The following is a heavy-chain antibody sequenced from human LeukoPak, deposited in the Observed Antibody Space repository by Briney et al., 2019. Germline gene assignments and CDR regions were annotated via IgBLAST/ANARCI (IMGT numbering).Heavy chain of an antibody. V-gene: IGHV3-48*03. J-gene: IGHJ4*02. D-gene: IGHD4-23*01. Sequence: PGGSLRLSCAASGFTFSSYEMNWVRQAPGKGLEWVSYISSSGSTIYYADSVKGRFTISRDNAKNSLYLQMNSLRAEDTAIYYCAKDGVESYGGVSFFDYWGQGTLVTVSS. CDR1: GFTFSSYE. CDR3: AKDGVESYGGVSFFDY. CDR2: ISSSGSTI.